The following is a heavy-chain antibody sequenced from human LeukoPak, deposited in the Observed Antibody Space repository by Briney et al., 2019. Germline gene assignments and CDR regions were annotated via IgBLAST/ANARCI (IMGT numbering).Heavy chain of an antibody. J-gene: IGHJ4*02. CDR2: ISGTSGSI. V-gene: IGHV3-48*01. CDR1: GFTFSSFA. CDR3: ARDEPGGRATTNDY. Sequence: PGGSLRLSCAASGFTFSSFAMNWVRQAPGKGLGWVAYISGTSGSIYYADSVKGRFSIARDNAKNSLYLQMNSLRAEDTAVYYCARDEPGGRATTNDYWGQGTLVTVSS. D-gene: IGHD1-26*01.